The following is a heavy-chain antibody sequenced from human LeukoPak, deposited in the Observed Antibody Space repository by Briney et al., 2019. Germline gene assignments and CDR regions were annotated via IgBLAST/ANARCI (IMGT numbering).Heavy chain of an antibody. D-gene: IGHD6-6*01. V-gene: IGHV3-30*01. CDR2: ISYDGSNK. J-gene: IGHJ4*02. CDR1: GFTFSSYA. Sequence: GRSLRLSCAASGFTFSSYAMRWVRQAQGKGLEWVAVISYDGSNKYYADSVKGRFTISRDNSKNTLYLQMNSLRAEETAVYYCARDPISYSSSAHFDYWGQGTLVTASS. CDR3: ARDPISYSSSAHFDY.